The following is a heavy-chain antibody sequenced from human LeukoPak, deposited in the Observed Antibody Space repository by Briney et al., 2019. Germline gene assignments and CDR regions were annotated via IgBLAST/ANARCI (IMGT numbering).Heavy chain of an antibody. Sequence: SQTLSLTCAISGDSFSSNSAAWNWIRQSPSRGLEWLGRTYYRSKWYNDYAVSVKSRITINPDTSKNQFSLQLNSVTPEDTAVYYCARAGYDILTGYYLLGLGDETGAGKNYYYYGMDVWGQGTTVTVSS. V-gene: IGHV6-1*01. CDR1: GDSFSSNSAA. CDR2: TYYRSKWYN. CDR3: ARAGYDILTGYYLLGLGDETGAGKNYYYYGMDV. D-gene: IGHD3-9*01. J-gene: IGHJ6*02.